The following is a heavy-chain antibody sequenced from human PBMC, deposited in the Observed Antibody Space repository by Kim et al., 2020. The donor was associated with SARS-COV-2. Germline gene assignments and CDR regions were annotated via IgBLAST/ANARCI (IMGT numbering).Heavy chain of an antibody. V-gene: IGHV3-21*03. CDR1: GFTFTTYS. Sequence: GGSLRLSCAASGFTFTTYSMNWVRQAPGKGLEWVSSISSTSSYIYYADSLKGRFTISRDNANNALFLEMNSLRADDTGIYYCARDRAPRRIAVAGTDYYDGMVVRGPGTTLTV. CDR2: ISSTSSYI. D-gene: IGHD6-19*01. J-gene: IGHJ6*02. CDR3: ARDRAPRRIAVAGTDYYDGMVV.